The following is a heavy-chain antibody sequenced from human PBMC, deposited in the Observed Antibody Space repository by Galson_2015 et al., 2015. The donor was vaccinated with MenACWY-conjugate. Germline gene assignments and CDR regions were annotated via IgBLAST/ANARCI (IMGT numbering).Heavy chain of an antibody. D-gene: IGHD2-15*01. J-gene: IGHJ5*01. CDR3: ARSTGGYCSGGSCYWGS. V-gene: IGHV7-4-1*02. CDR1: GYSFTTYA. CDR2: INTDTGKP. Sequence: SVKVSCKASGYSFTTYAMIWVRQAPGQGLEWMGWINTDTGKPTYAQGFTGRFVFSLDTSVSTAYLQINDLKAEDTAVYFCARSTGGYCSGGSCYWGSWG.